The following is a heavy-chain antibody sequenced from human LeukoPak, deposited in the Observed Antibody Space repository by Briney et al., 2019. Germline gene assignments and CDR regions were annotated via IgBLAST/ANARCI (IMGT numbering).Heavy chain of an antibody. CDR1: GFTCSSYW. CDR3: ARVYYYDSSGYSYYFDY. D-gene: IGHD3-22*01. CDR2: IKQDGSEK. Sequence: PGGSLRLSCAASGFTCSSYWMSWVRQAPGKGLEWVANIKQDGSEKYYVDSVKGRFTISRDNAKNSLYLQMNSLRAEDTAVYYCARVYYYDSSGYSYYFDYWGQGTLVTVSS. V-gene: IGHV3-7*04. J-gene: IGHJ4*02.